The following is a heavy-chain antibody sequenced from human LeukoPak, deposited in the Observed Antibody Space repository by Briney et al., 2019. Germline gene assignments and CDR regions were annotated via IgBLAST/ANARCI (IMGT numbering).Heavy chain of an antibody. Sequence: GASVKVSCKASGYTLTGYYMHWVRQAPGQGLEWMGRINPNSGGTNYAQKFQGRVTITADTSPDTAYMELSSLRSEDTAVYYCATVVPINVDIVGWFDPWGQGTLVTVSS. CDR3: ATVVPINVDIVGWFDP. V-gene: IGHV1-2*06. D-gene: IGHD5-12*01. J-gene: IGHJ5*02. CDR1: GYTLTGYY. CDR2: INPNSGGT.